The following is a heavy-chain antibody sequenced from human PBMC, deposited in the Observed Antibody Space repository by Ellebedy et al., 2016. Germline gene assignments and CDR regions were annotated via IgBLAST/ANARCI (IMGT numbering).Heavy chain of an antibody. CDR1: GYSSTDYW. CDR2: VYLGDSDT. D-gene: IGHD1-1*01. CDR3: ARHTSGDQNDAFDI. J-gene: IGHJ3*02. Sequence: GGSLRLXCKGSGYSSTDYWIGWVRQMPGKGLEWMGIVYLGDSDTRYSPSFQGQVTISADKSISTAYLQWSSLKASDTAMYYCARHTSGDQNDAFDIWGQGTMVTVSS. V-gene: IGHV5-51*01.